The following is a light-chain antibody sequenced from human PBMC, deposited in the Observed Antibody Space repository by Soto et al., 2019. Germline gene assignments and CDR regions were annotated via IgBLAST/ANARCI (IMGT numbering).Light chain of an antibody. J-gene: IGKJ1*01. CDR1: QDLTSC. Sequence: DIQMTQSPSSLSASVGDKVTITCRASQDLTSCLAWYQQKPGKAPKLLISAASSLQSGVPSRLSGSGSGTDFTLTIRSLQPEDFATYYCQYYKSYWTFGQGTKVDI. V-gene: IGKV1D-12*01. CDR3: QYYKSYWT. CDR2: AAS.